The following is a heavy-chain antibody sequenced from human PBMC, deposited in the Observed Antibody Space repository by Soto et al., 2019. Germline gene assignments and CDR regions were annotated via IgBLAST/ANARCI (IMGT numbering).Heavy chain of an antibody. CDR2: IDPSDSYT. Sequence: GESLKISCQGSGYSFTSYWISWVRQMPGKGLEWMGRIDPSDSYTNYSPSFQGHVTISADKSISTAYLQWSSLKASDTAMYYCARHLSIAVAGTGDYWGQGTLVTVPQ. CDR1: GYSFTSYW. D-gene: IGHD6-19*01. V-gene: IGHV5-10-1*01. J-gene: IGHJ4*02. CDR3: ARHLSIAVAGTGDY.